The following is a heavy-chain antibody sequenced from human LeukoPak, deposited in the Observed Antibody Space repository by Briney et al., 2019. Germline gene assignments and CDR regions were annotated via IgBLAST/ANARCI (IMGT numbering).Heavy chain of an antibody. V-gene: IGHV3-48*03. D-gene: IGHD2/OR15-2a*01. CDR1: GFTFSSYE. J-gene: IGHJ4*02. Sequence: PGGSLRLSCAASGFTFSSYEMNWVRQVPGKGLEWISYISSSGNSIFYADSVKGRFTVSRDNAKNSVYLRMNSLGAEDTAVYYCARQGKNYFHTTLDFWGQGTLVTVSS. CDR2: ISSSGNSI. CDR3: ARQGKNYFHTTLDF.